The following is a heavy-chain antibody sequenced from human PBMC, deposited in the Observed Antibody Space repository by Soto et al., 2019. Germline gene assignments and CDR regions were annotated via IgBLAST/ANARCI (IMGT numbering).Heavy chain of an antibody. D-gene: IGHD6-6*01. V-gene: IGHV4-39*01. Sequence: SETLSLTCTVSGGSISSSSYYWGWIRQPPGKGLEWIGSIYYSGSTYYNPSLKSRVTISVDTSKNQFSLKLSSVTAADTAVYYCARPEYSSSSGMDWGQGTLVTVSS. CDR1: GGSISSSSYY. J-gene: IGHJ4*02. CDR3: ARPEYSSSSGMD. CDR2: IYYSGST.